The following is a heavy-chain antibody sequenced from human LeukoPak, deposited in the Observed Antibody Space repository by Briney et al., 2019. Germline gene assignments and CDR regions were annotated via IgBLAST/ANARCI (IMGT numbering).Heavy chain of an antibody. V-gene: IGHV4-31*03. J-gene: IGHJ4*02. CDR2: IYHSGST. D-gene: IGHD5-12*01. CDR1: GGSMSSGGYY. CDR3: ARGAINSGYDSLVIFVH. Sequence: SETLSLTCTVSGGSMSSGGYYWIWIRQHPGKGLEWIGYIYHSGSTDYNPSLKSRVTISVDTSKNQFSLKLSSVTAADTAVYYCARGAINSGYDSLVIFVHWGQGTLVTVSS.